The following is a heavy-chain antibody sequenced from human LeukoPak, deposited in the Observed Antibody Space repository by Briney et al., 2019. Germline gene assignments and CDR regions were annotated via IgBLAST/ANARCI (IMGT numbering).Heavy chain of an antibody. Sequence: SETLSLTCTVSGGSVSSGSYYWRWIRQPPGKGLEWIGYIYYSGSTNYNPSLKSRVTISVDTSKDQVSLKLSSVTAADTAVYYCARELREYYYDSSGRYYYYYYGMDGWGQGTTVTVSS. CDR1: GGSVSSGSYY. V-gene: IGHV4-61*01. CDR3: ARELREYYYDSSGRYYYYYYGMDG. D-gene: IGHD3-22*01. J-gene: IGHJ6*02. CDR2: IYYSGST.